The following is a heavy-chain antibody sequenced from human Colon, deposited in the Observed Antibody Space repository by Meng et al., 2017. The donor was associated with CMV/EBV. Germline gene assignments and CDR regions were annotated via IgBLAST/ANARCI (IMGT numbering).Heavy chain of an antibody. CDR3: TRETGGSSLAY. CDR1: GGSINSPSYY. Sequence: LKGPAPKLVKPLEPLSPPCTFSGGSINSPSYYWAWVRQPPGKGLEWIGSIYYTGGTFYSPSLKSRVTISIDTSKNHFSLKLNSVTAADTAMYYCTRETGGSSLAYWGQGILVTVSS. J-gene: IGHJ4*02. D-gene: IGHD6-13*01. V-gene: IGHV4-39*02. CDR2: IYYTGGT.